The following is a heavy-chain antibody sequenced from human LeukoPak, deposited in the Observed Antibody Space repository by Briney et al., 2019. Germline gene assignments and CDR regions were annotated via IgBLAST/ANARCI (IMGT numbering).Heavy chain of an antibody. Sequence: GGSLRLSCAASGFTFSSYSMNWVRQAPGKGLEWVSYISSSSSTIYYADSVKGRFTISRDNAKNSLYLQMNSLRAEDTAVYYCAKLSGSGVATLIVVLPYYFDYWGQGTLVTVSS. CDR1: GFTFSSYS. J-gene: IGHJ4*02. V-gene: IGHV3-48*01. D-gene: IGHD3-22*01. CDR3: AKLSGSGVATLIVVLPYYFDY. CDR2: ISSSSSTI.